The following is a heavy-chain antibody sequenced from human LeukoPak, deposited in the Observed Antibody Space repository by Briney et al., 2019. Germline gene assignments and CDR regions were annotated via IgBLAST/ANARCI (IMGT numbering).Heavy chain of an antibody. CDR2: ISGVNT. Sequence: TGGSLRLSCAASGFTFSNYALTWVRQAPGKGLEWVSSISGVNTHYADSVQGRFSISRDNYKNTLYLQMSSLRAEDTALYYCARDPNGNYVGAFDFQRWGQGTLVTVSS. V-gene: IGHV3-23*01. CDR3: ARDPNGNYVGAFDFQR. J-gene: IGHJ1*01. CDR1: GFTFSNYA. D-gene: IGHD4-17*01.